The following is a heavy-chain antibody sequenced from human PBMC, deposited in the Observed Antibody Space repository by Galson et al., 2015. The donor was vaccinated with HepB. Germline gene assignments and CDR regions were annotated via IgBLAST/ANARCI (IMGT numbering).Heavy chain of an antibody. V-gene: IGHV3-30*09. CDR2: ISYDGSNK. D-gene: IGHD3-22*01. Sequence: SLRLSCAASGFTFSSYAMHWVRQAPGKGLEWVAVISYDGSNKYYADSVKGRFAISRDNSKNTLYLQMNSLRAEDTAVYYCARGAYYLATLGWFDPWGQGTLVTVSS. J-gene: IGHJ5*02. CDR1: GFTFSSYA. CDR3: ARGAYYLATLGWFDP.